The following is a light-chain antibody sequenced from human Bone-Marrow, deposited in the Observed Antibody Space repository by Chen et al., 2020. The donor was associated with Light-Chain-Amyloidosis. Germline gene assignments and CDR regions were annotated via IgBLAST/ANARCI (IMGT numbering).Light chain of an antibody. CDR1: NIGSTS. Sequence: SYVLTQPSSVSVAPGQTATIACGGNNIGSTSVHWYQQTPGQAPLLVVYDDSDRPPGIPERLSCSNSGNTATLTISRVEAGDEADYYCQVWDRSSDRPVFGGGTKLTVL. J-gene: IGLJ3*02. V-gene: IGLV3-21*02. CDR3: QVWDRSSDRPV. CDR2: DDS.